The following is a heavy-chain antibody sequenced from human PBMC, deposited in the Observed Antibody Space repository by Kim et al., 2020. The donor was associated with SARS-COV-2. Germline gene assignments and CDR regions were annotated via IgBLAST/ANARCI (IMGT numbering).Heavy chain of an antibody. J-gene: IGHJ4*02. CDR3: TRTRSGWGLFDS. Sequence: SETLSLTCTVSGGSISSSSYYWAWIRQPPGKKLEWIGSSYYSGRSYYNPSLKSRVTISVDTSKKQFSLKLSSMTAADTAVYYCTRTRSGWGLFDSWGQGTLVTVSS. D-gene: IGHD6-19*01. CDR1: GGSISSSSYY. V-gene: IGHV4-39*01. CDR2: SYYSGRS.